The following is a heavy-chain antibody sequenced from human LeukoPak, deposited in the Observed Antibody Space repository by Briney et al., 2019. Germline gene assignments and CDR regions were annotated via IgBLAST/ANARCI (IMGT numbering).Heavy chain of an antibody. V-gene: IGHV3-74*01. CDR1: GFTFSRYW. Sequence: GGSLRLSCAASGFTFSRYWMHWVRQAPGKGLVWVSRINTDGSSTNYADSVKGRFTISRDNTKNTLDLQMNSLRAEDTAVYYCARQHSSSWYYVDYWGQGTLVTVSS. CDR2: INTDGSST. D-gene: IGHD6-13*01. J-gene: IGHJ4*02. CDR3: ARQHSSSWYYVDY.